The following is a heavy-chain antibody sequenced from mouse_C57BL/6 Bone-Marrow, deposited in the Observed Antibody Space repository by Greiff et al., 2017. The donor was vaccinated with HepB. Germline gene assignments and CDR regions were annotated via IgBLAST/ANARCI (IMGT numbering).Heavy chain of an antibody. CDR2: ISSGSSTL. CDR3: VKPRSRDAMDY. Sequence: EVHLVESGGGLVKPGGSLKLSCAASGFTFSDYGMHWVRQAPEKGLEWVAYISSGSSTLYYADTVKGRFTISGDNAKNTLFLQMTRLRAEDTAMYYCVKPRSRDAMDYWGQGTSVTVSS. J-gene: IGHJ4*01. V-gene: IGHV5-17*01. D-gene: IGHD6-1*01. CDR1: GFTFSDYG.